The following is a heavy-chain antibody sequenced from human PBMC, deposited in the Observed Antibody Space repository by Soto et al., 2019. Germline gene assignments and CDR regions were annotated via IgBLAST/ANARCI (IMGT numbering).Heavy chain of an antibody. Sequence: EVQLVESGGVVVHPGGPLRLSCTASVFIVSDTYMNWVRQAPGKGLEWFAVISNRGDTHYADSVRGRFSLSRDIADNTLHLQMNNLRVEDTAVYYCAREPRYCRGGSCSITGDAFDIWGQGTMVTVSS. CDR3: AREPRYCRGGSCSITGDAFDI. D-gene: IGHD2-15*01. CDR1: VFIVSDTY. CDR2: ISNRGDT. V-gene: IGHV3-66*01. J-gene: IGHJ3*02.